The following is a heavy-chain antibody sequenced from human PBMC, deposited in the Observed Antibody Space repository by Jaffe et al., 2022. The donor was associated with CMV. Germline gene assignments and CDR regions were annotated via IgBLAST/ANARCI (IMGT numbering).Heavy chain of an antibody. CDR2: ISWDGGST. CDR3: ASLLQDAFDI. D-gene: IGHD2-15*01. J-gene: IGHJ3*02. CDR1: GFTFDDYT. V-gene: IGHV3-43*01. Sequence: EVQLVESGGVVVQPGGSLRLSCAASGFTFDDYTMHWVRQAPGKGLEWVSLISWDGGSTYYADSVKGRFTISRDNSKNSLYLQMNSLRTEDTALYYCASLLQDAFDIWGQGTMVTVSS.